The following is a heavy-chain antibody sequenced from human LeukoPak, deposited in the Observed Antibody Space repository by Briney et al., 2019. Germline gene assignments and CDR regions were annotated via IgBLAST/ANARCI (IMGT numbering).Heavy chain of an antibody. J-gene: IGHJ5*02. D-gene: IGHD4-17*01. V-gene: IGHV4-59*08. CDR1: GGPISTYQ. CDR3: ARRTTVTPNWFDP. Sequence: PSEILSLTCTVSGGPISTYQWSWIRQPPGKGLEWIGYIYYTGSTNYNPSLRSRVTISLDTSKNQFSLRVNSVTAADTAVYYCARRTTVTPNWFDPWGQGTLVTVSS. CDR2: IYYTGST.